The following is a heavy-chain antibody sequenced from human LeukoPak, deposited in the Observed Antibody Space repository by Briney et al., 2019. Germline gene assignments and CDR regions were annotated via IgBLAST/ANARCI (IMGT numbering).Heavy chain of an antibody. Sequence: SETLSLICTVSGGSISSGGYYWSWIRQHPGKGLEWIGYIYYSGSTYYNPSLKSRVTISVDTSKNQFSLKLSSVTAADTAVYYCARDRSCSGGSCYYWFDPWGQGTLVTVSS. D-gene: IGHD2-15*01. V-gene: IGHV4-31*03. CDR1: GGSISSGGYY. CDR2: IYYSGST. J-gene: IGHJ5*02. CDR3: ARDRSCSGGSCYYWFDP.